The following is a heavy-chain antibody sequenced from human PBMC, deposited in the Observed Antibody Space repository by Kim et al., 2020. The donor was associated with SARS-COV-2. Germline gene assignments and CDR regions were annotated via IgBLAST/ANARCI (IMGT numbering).Heavy chain of an antibody. V-gene: IGHV4-39*01. CDR3: ARHFGSSSWPTFDY. J-gene: IGHJ4*02. Sequence: NPSLKSRGTISVDTSKNQFSLKLSSVTATDTAVYYCARHFGSSSWPTFDYWGQGTLVTVSS. D-gene: IGHD6-13*01.